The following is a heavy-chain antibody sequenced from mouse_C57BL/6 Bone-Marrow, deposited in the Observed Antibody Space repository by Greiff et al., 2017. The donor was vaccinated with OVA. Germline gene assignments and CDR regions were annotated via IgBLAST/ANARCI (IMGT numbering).Heavy chain of an antibody. J-gene: IGHJ4*01. D-gene: IGHD2-1*01. Sequence: QVQLQQSGAELARPGASVKMSCKASGYTFTSYTMHWVKQRPGQGLEWIGYINPSSGYTKYNQKFKDKATLTADKSSSTAYMQLSSLTSEDSAVYYCALIYYGNYNYAMDYWGQGTSVTVSS. CDR2: INPSSGYT. CDR1: GYTFTSYT. V-gene: IGHV1-4*01. CDR3: ALIYYGNYNYAMDY.